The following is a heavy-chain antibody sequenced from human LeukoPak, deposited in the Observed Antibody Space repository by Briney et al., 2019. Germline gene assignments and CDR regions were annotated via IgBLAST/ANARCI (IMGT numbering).Heavy chain of an antibody. V-gene: IGHV1-69*13. Sequence: VASVKVSCKASGGSFTSYAFTWVRQDPGQGLEWMGGIIPMYGPPTYPQKLQGRVTITADESTSTAYMELSSLRSEDTAVYFCAAFYYDSRGYYLPFLEYWGRGTLVTVSS. CDR3: AAFYYDSRGYYLPFLEY. D-gene: IGHD3-22*01. CDR1: GGSFTSYA. J-gene: IGHJ4*02. CDR2: IIPMYGPP.